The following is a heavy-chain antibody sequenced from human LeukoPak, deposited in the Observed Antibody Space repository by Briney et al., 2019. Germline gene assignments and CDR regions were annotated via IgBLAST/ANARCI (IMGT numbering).Heavy chain of an antibody. D-gene: IGHD1-26*01. CDR2: MNPGTGGT. Sequence: ASVRVSCKSSGYTFTKYEMHWVRQAPGQGLEGMGIMNPGTGGTRNAQKFRDRVTMTRDTSSSTLYMELSSLRFEDTAVYYCARGGCSGNCYSAPYDFWGQGTLVTVSS. V-gene: IGHV1-46*01. J-gene: IGHJ4*02. CDR3: ARGGCSGNCYSAPYDF. CDR1: GYTFTKYE.